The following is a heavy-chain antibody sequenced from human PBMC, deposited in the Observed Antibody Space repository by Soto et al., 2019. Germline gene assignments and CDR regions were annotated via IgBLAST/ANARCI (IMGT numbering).Heavy chain of an antibody. D-gene: IGHD3-10*01. CDR1: GGSFSGYY. J-gene: IGHJ4*02. V-gene: IGHV4-34*01. CDR2: INHSGST. CDR3: ARSRPRGSGSYYRPFDY. Sequence: SETLSLTCAVYGGSFSGYYWSWIRQPPGKGLEWIGEINHSGSTNYNPSLKSRVTISVDTSKNQFSLKLSSVTAADTAVYYCARSRPRGSGSYYRPFDYWGQGTLVTVSS.